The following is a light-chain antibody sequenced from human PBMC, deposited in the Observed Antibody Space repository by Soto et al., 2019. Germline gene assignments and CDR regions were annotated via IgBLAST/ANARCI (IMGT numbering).Light chain of an antibody. V-gene: IGLV2-8*01. CDR1: SSDVGGYNY. Sequence: QSVLTQPPSASGSPGQSVTIYCTGTSSDVGGYNYVSWYQQYPGRAPKLMIYEVTKRPSGVPDRFSGSKSGNTASLTVSGLQDEEEDDYYCSSYAASNNFYFVFGGGTKLTVL. CDR3: SSYAASNNFYFV. CDR2: EVT. J-gene: IGLJ3*02.